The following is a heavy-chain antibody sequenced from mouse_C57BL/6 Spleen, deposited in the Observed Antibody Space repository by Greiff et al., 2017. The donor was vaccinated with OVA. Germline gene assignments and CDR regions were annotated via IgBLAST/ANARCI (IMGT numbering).Heavy chain of an antibody. J-gene: IGHJ1*03. D-gene: IGHD2-5*01. Sequence: QVQLQQSGPELVKPGASVKISCKASGYAFSSSWMNWVKQRPGKGLEWIGRIYPGDGDTNYNGKFKGKATLTADKSSSTAYMQLSSLTSEDSAVYFCARKPPYYSNYGYFDVWSTGTTVTVSS. V-gene: IGHV1-82*01. CDR1: GYAFSSSW. CDR2: IYPGDGDT. CDR3: ARKPPYYSNYGYFDV.